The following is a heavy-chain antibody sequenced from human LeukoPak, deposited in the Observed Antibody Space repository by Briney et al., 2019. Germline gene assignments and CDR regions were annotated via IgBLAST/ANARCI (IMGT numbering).Heavy chain of an antibody. V-gene: IGHV1-2*02. CDR3: ARPRVATIVQGAFDI. Sequence: ASVKVSCKASGYTFTGYYMHWVRQAPGQGLEWMGWINPNSGGTNYAQKFQGRGTMTRDTSISTAYMELSRLRSDDTAVYYCARPRVATIVQGAFDIWGQGTMVTVSS. CDR2: INPNSGGT. CDR1: GYTFTGYY. J-gene: IGHJ3*02. D-gene: IGHD5-12*01.